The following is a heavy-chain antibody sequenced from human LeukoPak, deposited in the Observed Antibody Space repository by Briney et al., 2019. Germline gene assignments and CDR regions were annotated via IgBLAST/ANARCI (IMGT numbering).Heavy chain of an antibody. CDR3: ARDLAYKRFDY. D-gene: IGHD1-14*01. CDR1: GLTFNTSW. Sequence: GGSLRLSCVGSGLTFNTSWMNRVRQGPGKGLEWVASMNAPGNEKYYVESMGGRFTISRDDAANTLYLHMTSLTAEDTATYFCARDLAYKRFDYWGQGTLVTVSS. J-gene: IGHJ4*02. V-gene: IGHV3-7*03. CDR2: MNAPGNEK.